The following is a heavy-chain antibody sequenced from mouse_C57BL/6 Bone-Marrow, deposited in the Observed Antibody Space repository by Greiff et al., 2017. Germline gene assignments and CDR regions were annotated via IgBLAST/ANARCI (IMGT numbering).Heavy chain of an antibody. V-gene: IGHV10-1*01. D-gene: IGHD1-1*01. J-gene: IGHJ3*01. CDR1: GFSFNTYA. Sequence: DVKLQESGGGLVQPKGSLKLSCEASGFSFNTYAMNWVSQAPGKGLEWVARIRRKSNNYANYYAESVKDRFTISRDDSESMLYLQMSNLKTEDTAMYYWGRHGSSSGCAYWGQGTLVTGSA. CDR3: GRHGSSSGCAY. CDR2: IRRKSNNYAN.